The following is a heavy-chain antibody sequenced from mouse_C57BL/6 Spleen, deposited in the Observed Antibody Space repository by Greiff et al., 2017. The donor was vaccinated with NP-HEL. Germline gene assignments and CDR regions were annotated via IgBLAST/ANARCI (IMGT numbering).Heavy chain of an antibody. D-gene: IGHD1-1*01. CDR1: GYTFTSYW. Sequence: QVHVKQPGAELVRPGTSVKLSCKASGYTFTSYWMHWVKQRPGQGLEWIGVIDPSDSYTNYNQKFKGKATLTVDTSSSTAYMQLSSLTSEDSAVYYCARAFTTVAYYFDYWGQGTTLTVSS. CDR2: IDPSDSYT. J-gene: IGHJ2*01. V-gene: IGHV1-59*01. CDR3: ARAFTTVAYYFDY.